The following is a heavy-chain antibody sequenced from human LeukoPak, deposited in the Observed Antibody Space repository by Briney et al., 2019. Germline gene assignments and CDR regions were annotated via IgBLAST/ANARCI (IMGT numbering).Heavy chain of an antibody. D-gene: IGHD2-21*02. Sequence: WASVKVSCKASGGTFSSYAISWVRQAPGQGLEWMGRIIPILGIANYAQKFQGRVTITADKSTSTAYMELSSLRSEDTAVYYCAYTRNCGGDCYSNYWGQGTLVTVSS. CDR1: GGTFSSYA. CDR2: IIPILGIA. V-gene: IGHV1-69*04. CDR3: AYTRNCGGDCYSNY. J-gene: IGHJ4*02.